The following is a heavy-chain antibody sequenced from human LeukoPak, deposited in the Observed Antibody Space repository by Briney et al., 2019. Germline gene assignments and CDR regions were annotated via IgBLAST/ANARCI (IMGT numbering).Heavy chain of an antibody. CDR3: ASVFGQGLAVD. V-gene: IGHV1-8*01. Sequence: ASVTVSCKASGYTFTTDDINWVRQASGRGLEWMGLISPGTGKTRYPQKFQGRVTMTRDTSINTVYMELSSLRSEDTAIYYCASVFGQGLAVDWGQGTPVTVSS. CDR1: GYTFTTDD. J-gene: IGHJ4*02. CDR2: ISPGTGKT. D-gene: IGHD6-19*01.